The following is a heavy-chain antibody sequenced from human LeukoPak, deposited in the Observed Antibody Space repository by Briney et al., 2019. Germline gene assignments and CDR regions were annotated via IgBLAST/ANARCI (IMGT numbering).Heavy chain of an antibody. V-gene: IGHV4-39*07. CDR1: GGSISSSSYY. Sequence: PSETLSLTCTVSGGSISSSSYYWGWIRQPPGKGLEWIGSIYYSGSTYYNPSLKSRVTISVDTSKNQFSLKLSSVTAADTAVYYCGREAVAGTLGYWGQGTLVTVS. D-gene: IGHD6-19*01. J-gene: IGHJ4*02. CDR3: GREAVAGTLGY. CDR2: IYYSGST.